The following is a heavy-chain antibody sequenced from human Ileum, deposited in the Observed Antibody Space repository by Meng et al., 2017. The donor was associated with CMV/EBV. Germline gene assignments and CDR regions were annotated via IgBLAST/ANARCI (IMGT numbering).Heavy chain of an antibody. CDR2: IYWNDDK. Sequence: GVGVGWIRQPTGKALKWLALIYWNDDKRYSPSLKSRLTITKDTSKNQVVLTMTNMDPVDTATYYCARSTDGSNYDFWSGYHTTFDYWGQGTLVTVSS. D-gene: IGHD3-3*01. J-gene: IGHJ4*02. CDR1: GVG. CDR3: ARSTDGSNYDFWSGYHTTFDY. V-gene: IGHV2-5*01.